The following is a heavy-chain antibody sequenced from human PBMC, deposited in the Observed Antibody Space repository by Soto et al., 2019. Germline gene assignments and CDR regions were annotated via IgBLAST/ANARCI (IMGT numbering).Heavy chain of an antibody. Sequence: PGESLKISCKGSGYSFTSYWIGWVRQMHGKGLEWMGITYPGDSDTRYSPSFQGQVTISADKSISTAYLQWSSLKASDTAMYYCASTYYYDSSGYYAFDIWGQGTMVTVSS. CDR1: GYSFTSYW. J-gene: IGHJ3*02. D-gene: IGHD3-22*01. CDR2: TYPGDSDT. CDR3: ASTYYYDSSGYYAFDI. V-gene: IGHV5-51*01.